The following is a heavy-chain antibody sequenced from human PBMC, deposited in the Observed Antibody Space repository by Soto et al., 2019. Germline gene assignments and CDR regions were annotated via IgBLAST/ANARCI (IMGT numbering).Heavy chain of an antibody. J-gene: IGHJ4*02. CDR3: AKRSLRRLRFVETH. V-gene: IGHV4-4*02. Sequence: PSETLSLTCAVSGDSMSNPNWWSWVRQSPGKGLEWIGEIYHSGSTNYNPSLKSRVTISVDKSKNQFSLELSSVTAADTAVYYCAKRSLRRLRFVETHWGQGTLVTVSS. CDR1: GDSMSNPNW. CDR2: IYHSGST. D-gene: IGHD3-3*01.